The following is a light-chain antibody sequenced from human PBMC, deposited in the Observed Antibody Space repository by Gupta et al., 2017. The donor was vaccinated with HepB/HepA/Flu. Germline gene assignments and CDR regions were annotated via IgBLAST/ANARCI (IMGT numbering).Light chain of an antibody. CDR3: QVWDTRTDHPVV. V-gene: IGLV3-21*03. Sequence: SYILTQPPSVSVAPGRTARITCGGNNIGTKSVHWYQQRPGQAPLVVIYEDTNRPSGIPERISGSNSGNTATLTISXVXAGDEAXYYCQVWDTRTDHPVVFGGGTKLTV. CDR2: EDT. CDR1: NIGTKS. J-gene: IGLJ2*01.